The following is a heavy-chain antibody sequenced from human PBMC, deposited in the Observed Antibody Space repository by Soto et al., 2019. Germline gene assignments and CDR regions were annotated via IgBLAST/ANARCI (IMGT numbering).Heavy chain of an antibody. Sequence: QVTLKESGPVLVKPTETLTLTCTVSGFSLSNARMGVSWIRQPPGKALEWLAHIFSNDEKSYSTSLKSRLTISKDTSKSQVVLTMTNMDPVDTATYYGARISHNWNDLVNFDYWGQGTLVTVSS. CDR1: GFSLSNARMG. J-gene: IGHJ4*02. CDR2: IFSNDEK. CDR3: ARISHNWNDLVNFDY. D-gene: IGHD1-1*01. V-gene: IGHV2-26*01.